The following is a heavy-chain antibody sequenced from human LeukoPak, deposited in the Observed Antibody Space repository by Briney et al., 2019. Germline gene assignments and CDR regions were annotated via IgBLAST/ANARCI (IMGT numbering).Heavy chain of an antibody. J-gene: IGHJ6*03. CDR3: AREWVVPAAYPHSRYYYYYMDV. Sequence: SQTLSLTCAISGDSVSSNSAVWNWIRQSPSRGLEWLGRTYYRSKWHNEYAVSVKSRITINPDTSKNQFSLQLNSVTPEDTAVYYCAREWVVPAAYPHSRYYYYYMDVWGKGTTVTVSS. D-gene: IGHD2-2*01. V-gene: IGHV6-1*01. CDR2: TYYRSKWHN. CDR1: GDSVSSNSAV.